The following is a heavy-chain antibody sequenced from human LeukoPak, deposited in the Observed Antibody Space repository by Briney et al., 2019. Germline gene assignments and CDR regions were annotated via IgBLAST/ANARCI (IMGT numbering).Heavy chain of an antibody. CDR2: IYSGGST. J-gene: IGHJ4*02. Sequence: GGSLRLSCAASGFTVSSNYMTWVRQAPGKGLEWVSVIYSGGSTYYADSVKGRFTISRDNSKNTLYLQMNSLRVEDTAVYYCARDLSGGGLDYWGQGTLVTVSS. CDR1: GFTVSSNY. D-gene: IGHD3-10*01. V-gene: IGHV3-53*05. CDR3: ARDLSGGGLDY.